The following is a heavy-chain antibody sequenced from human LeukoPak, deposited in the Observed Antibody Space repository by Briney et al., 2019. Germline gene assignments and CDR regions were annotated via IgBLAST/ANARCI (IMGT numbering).Heavy chain of an antibody. Sequence: SETLSLTCAVYGGSFSGYYWSWIRQPPGKGLEWIGEINHSGSTNYNPSLKSRVAISVDTSKNQFSLKLSSVTAADTAVYYCARGGGYFDWLYYWGQGTLVTVSS. D-gene: IGHD3-9*01. CDR1: GGSFSGYY. J-gene: IGHJ4*02. CDR2: INHSGST. CDR3: ARGGGYFDWLYY. V-gene: IGHV4-34*01.